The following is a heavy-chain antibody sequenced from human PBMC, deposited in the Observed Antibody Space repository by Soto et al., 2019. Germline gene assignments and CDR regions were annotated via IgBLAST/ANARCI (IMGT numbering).Heavy chain of an antibody. J-gene: IGHJ4*02. V-gene: IGHV4-59*01. Sequence: SETLSLTCTVSDGYISSYYWTWIRQPLGKGLEWIGYIYYSGSTNYNPSLKSRVTMSIDTSKNQFSLKLSSVTAADTAVYYCARAFGSTMPSLFWGQGTLVTVSS. CDR1: DGYISSYY. CDR3: ARAFGSTMPSLF. D-gene: IGHD2-2*01. CDR2: IYYSGST.